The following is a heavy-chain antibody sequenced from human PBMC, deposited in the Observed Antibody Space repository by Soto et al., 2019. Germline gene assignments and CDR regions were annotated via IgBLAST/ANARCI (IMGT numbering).Heavy chain of an antibody. V-gene: IGHV3-23*01. D-gene: IGHD2-15*01. Sequence: EVQLLESGGGLVLPGGSLRLSCAASGFTFSTYTMSWVRRAPGKGLEWVSAISGTGGTTNYADSVKGRFTISRDNSKNTLYLQMNSLRAEDTAVYYCAKCGTKHYFDPWGQGTLVTVSS. CDR3: AKCGTKHYFDP. J-gene: IGHJ5*02. CDR2: ISGTGGTT. CDR1: GFTFSTYT.